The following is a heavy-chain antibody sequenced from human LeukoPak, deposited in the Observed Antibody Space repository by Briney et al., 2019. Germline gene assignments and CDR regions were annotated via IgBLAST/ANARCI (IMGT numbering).Heavy chain of an antibody. CDR1: GYTFTGYY. J-gene: IGHJ6*02. CDR2: INPNSGGT. CDR3: ARDRRVGATSSRGPIRLYYYGMDV. Sequence: ASVKVSCKASGYTFTGYYMHWVRQAPGQGLEWMGRINPNSGGTNYAQKLQGRVTMTTDTSTSTAYVELRSLRSDDTAVYYCARDRRVGATSSRGPIRLYYYGMDVWGQGTTVTVSS. V-gene: IGHV1-2*06. D-gene: IGHD1-26*01.